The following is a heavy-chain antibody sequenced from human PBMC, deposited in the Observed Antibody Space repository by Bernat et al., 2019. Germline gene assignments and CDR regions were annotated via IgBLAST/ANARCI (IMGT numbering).Heavy chain of an antibody. Sequence: EEQLVESGGGLVQPGGSLRLSCSASGFTFSSYPMYWVRQAPGKGLEYVSAIGNNGANTYYAASVKGRFAISRENSKNTLYLQMSSLRAEDTAVYYCVKGVGKMVRDGVDVWGQGITVTVFS. CDR1: GFTFSSYP. CDR3: VKGVGKMVRDGVDV. D-gene: IGHD3-10*01. CDR2: IGNNGANT. V-gene: IGHV3-64D*06. J-gene: IGHJ6*02.